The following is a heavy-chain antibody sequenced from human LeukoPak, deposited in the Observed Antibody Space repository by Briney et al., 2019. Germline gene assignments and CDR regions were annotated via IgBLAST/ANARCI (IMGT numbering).Heavy chain of an antibody. D-gene: IGHD3-22*01. CDR2: ISAYNGNT. Sequence: ASVKVSCKASGYTFTGYYMHWVRQAPGQGLEWMGWISAYNGNTNYAQKLQGRVTMTTDTSTSTAYMELRSLRSDDTAVYYCARDASYDSKAFDIWGQGTMVTVSS. V-gene: IGHV1-18*04. CDR1: GYTFTGYY. J-gene: IGHJ3*02. CDR3: ARDASYDSKAFDI.